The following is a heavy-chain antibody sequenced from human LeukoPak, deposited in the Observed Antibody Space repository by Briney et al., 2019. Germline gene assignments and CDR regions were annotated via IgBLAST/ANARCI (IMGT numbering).Heavy chain of an antibody. CDR2: ITTSSRTI. CDR1: GFTSSRHD. CDR3: ARDRRGSGTFYTYGMDV. Sequence: PGGSLRLSCAASGFTSSRHDMNWVRQVPGKGLEWLSYITTSSRTIDYADSVKGRFTVSRDNAKNSLYLQMNSLRAEDTVVYYCARDRRGSGTFYTYGMDVWGQGTTVIVSS. J-gene: IGHJ6*02. V-gene: IGHV3-48*04. D-gene: IGHD3-10*01.